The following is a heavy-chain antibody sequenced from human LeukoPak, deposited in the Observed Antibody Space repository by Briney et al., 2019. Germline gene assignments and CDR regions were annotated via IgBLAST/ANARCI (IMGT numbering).Heavy chain of an antibody. D-gene: IGHD6-13*01. CDR1: GGTFSSYA. CDR3: ARGGSSWLNYYYYMDV. Sequence: SVNVSCKASGGTFSSYAISWVRQAPGQGLEWMGGIIPIFGTANYAQKFQGRVTITTDESTSTAYMELSSLRSEDTAVYYCARGGSSWLNYYYYMDVWGKGTTVTVSS. V-gene: IGHV1-69*05. CDR2: IIPIFGTA. J-gene: IGHJ6*03.